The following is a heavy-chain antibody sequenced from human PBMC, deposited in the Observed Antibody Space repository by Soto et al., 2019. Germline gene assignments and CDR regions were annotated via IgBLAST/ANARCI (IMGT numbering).Heavy chain of an antibody. CDR3: ARKNAGEGYVDP. Sequence: QVQLVQSGAEVKKPGSSVKVSCKASGGTFSSYAISWVRQAPGQGLEWMGGIIPIFGTANYAQKFQGRVTISADESTSTAYMELSSLRSEDTAVYFCARKNAGEGYVDPWGQGTLFTVSS. V-gene: IGHV1-69*01. J-gene: IGHJ5*02. CDR2: IIPIFGTA. CDR1: GGTFSSYA. D-gene: IGHD6-13*01.